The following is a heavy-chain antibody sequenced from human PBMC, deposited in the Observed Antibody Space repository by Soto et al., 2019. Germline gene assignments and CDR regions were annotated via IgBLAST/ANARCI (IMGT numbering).Heavy chain of an antibody. Sequence: SVKVSCKASGGTFSSYTISWVRQAPGQGLEWMGRIITILSIANYAQKFQGRVTITADKSTNTAYMELSSLRSEDTAVYYRAPLNYGDTRAPFDYWGQGTLVTVSS. J-gene: IGHJ4*02. CDR3: APLNYGDTRAPFDY. D-gene: IGHD4-17*01. CDR1: GGTFSSYT. V-gene: IGHV1-69*02. CDR2: IITILSIA.